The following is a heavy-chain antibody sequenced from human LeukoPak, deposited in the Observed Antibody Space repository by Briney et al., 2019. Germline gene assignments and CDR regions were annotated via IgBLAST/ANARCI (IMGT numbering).Heavy chain of an antibody. CDR2: ISRYNGDT. CDR3: ARLDYYDNTARY. Sequence: ASVKVSCKASGYTFSIYAISWVRQAPGQGLEWMGWISRYNGDTNYAQKFQGRVTMTTDTSTGTAYMELSSLRSEDTAVYYCARLDYYDNTARYWGQGTLVTVSS. D-gene: IGHD3-22*01. CDR1: GYTFSIYA. J-gene: IGHJ4*02. V-gene: IGHV1-18*01.